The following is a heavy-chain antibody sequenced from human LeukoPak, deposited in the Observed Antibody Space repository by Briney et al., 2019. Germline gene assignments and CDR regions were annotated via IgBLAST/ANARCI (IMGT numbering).Heavy chain of an antibody. CDR3: AREESGGYFDY. Sequence: ASLKVSCKASGYTFTNYYMHWVRQAPGQGLEWVGLISPTGSYTNYAQKFRGRVTMTRDTSTTTVYMELSSLRSDDTAVYYCAREESGGYFDYWGQGTPVSVSS. V-gene: IGHV1-46*01. J-gene: IGHJ4*02. D-gene: IGHD2-8*02. CDR2: ISPTGSYT. CDR1: GYTFTNYY.